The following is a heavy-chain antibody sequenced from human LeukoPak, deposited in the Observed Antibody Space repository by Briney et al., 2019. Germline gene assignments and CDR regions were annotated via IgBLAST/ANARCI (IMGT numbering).Heavy chain of an antibody. D-gene: IGHD5-12*01. Sequence: PGGSLRLSCAASGFXFSDHYMDWVRQAPGKGLEWVGSNRNKADSYTTEYAASVKGRFTISRDDSKSSLDLQMNSLRTEDTAVYYCARVASGYDFDYWGQGTLVTVSS. CDR1: GFXFSDHY. CDR3: ARVASGYDFDY. J-gene: IGHJ4*02. V-gene: IGHV3-72*01. CDR2: NRNKADSYTT.